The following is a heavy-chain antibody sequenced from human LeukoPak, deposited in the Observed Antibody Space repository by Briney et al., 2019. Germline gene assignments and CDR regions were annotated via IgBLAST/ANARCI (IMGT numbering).Heavy chain of an antibody. J-gene: IGHJ4*01. CDR2: ISYSGGT. Sequence: SETLSLTCSVSGVSPSSYYWSWIRQSPGKGLEWIRYISYSGGTNYNPSLQSRVTISLDTSKNQFSLQLSSVTAADTAAYYCVRGERLGGDYWGHGTLVTVSS. CDR1: GVSPSSYY. V-gene: IGHV4-59*01. D-gene: IGHD3-10*01. CDR3: VRGERLGGDY.